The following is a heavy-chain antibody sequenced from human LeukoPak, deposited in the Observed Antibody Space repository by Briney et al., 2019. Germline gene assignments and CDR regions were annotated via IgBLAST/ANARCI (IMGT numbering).Heavy chain of an antibody. V-gene: IGHV1-18*01. CDR1: GYTFTSYG. Sequence: ASVKVSCKASGYTFTSYGISWVRQAPGQGHEWMGWISAYNGNTNYAQKLQGRVTMTTDTSTSTAYMELRSLRSDDTAVYYCARVPQLLYSYYYYMDVWGKGTTVTVSS. J-gene: IGHJ6*03. CDR3: ARVPQLLYSYYYYMDV. CDR2: ISAYNGNT. D-gene: IGHD2-2*01.